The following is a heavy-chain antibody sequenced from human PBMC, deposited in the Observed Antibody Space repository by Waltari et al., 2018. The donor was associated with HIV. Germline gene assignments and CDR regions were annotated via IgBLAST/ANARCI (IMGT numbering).Heavy chain of an antibody. CDR2: INPSGST. CDR1: GGSFSGYY. Sequence: QVQLKQWGAGRLKPQQTLSLTCAVHGGSFSGYYRRWIRQPPGKGLEWIVEINPSGSTKSNPDLKTRFTISVDTSKNQFSLKLSSVTAADTAVYYCARGRQWLVRGWFDPWGQGTLVTVSS. D-gene: IGHD6-19*01. V-gene: IGHV4-34*01. CDR3: ARGRQWLVRGWFDP. J-gene: IGHJ5*02.